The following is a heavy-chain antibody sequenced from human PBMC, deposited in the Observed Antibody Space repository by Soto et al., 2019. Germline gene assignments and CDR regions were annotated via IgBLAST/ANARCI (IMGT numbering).Heavy chain of an antibody. CDR3: ARQDCSSTSCYADF. V-gene: IGHV4-39*01. J-gene: IGHJ4*02. D-gene: IGHD2-2*01. CDR2: IYYSGST. CDR1: GGSISSSSYY. Sequence: PSETLSLTCTVSGGSISSSSYYWGWIRQPPGKGLEWIGSIYYSGSTYYNPSLKSRVTISVDTTKNQFSLKLSSVTAADTAEYYCARQDCSSTSCYADFWGQGPLVTVSS.